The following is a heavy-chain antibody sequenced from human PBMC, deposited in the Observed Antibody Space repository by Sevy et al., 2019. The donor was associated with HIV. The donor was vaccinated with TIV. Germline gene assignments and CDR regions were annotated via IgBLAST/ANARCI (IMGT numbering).Heavy chain of an antibody. J-gene: IGHJ6*02. D-gene: IGHD6-13*01. CDR1: GFTFSSYG. CDR3: ATARAAAAPFGYYAMEV. Sequence: GGSLRLSCAASGFTFSSYGMHWVRQAPGKGLEWVAVIWYDGSNKYYADSVKGRFTISRDNSKNTLYLQMNSLRAEDTAVYYCATARAAAAPFGYYAMEVWGQGTTVTLSS. V-gene: IGHV3-33*01. CDR2: IWYDGSNK.